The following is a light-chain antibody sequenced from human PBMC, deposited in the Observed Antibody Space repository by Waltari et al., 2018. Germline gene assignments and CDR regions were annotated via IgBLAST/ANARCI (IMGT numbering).Light chain of an antibody. J-gene: IGLJ2*01. Sequence: QSVLTQPPSASGTPGQRVTISCFGSSSNIGSHYVYWYQQLPGTAPKLLIYRSNQGASGVPELFSGGKSGTSASLAISGLRSEDEADYHCASWDDSLSGVVFGGGTKLTVL. CDR2: RSN. CDR3: ASWDDSLSGVV. V-gene: IGLV1-47*01. CDR1: SSNIGSHY.